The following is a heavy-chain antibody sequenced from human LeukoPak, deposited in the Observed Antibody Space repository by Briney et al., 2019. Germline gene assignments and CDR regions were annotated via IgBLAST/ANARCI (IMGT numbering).Heavy chain of an antibody. Sequence: GRSLRLSCAASGFTFSSYAMHWVRQAPGKGLEWVAVISYDGSNKYYADSVKGRFTISRDNSKSTLYLQMNSLRAEDTAVYYCAREGCGGDCYHKRTRAFDIWGQGTMVTVSS. V-gene: IGHV3-30-3*01. CDR1: GFTFSSYA. CDR3: AREGCGGDCYHKRTRAFDI. D-gene: IGHD2-21*01. CDR2: ISYDGSNK. J-gene: IGHJ3*02.